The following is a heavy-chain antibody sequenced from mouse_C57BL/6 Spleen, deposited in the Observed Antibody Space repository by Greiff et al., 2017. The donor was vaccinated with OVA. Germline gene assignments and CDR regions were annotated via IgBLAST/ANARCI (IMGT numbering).Heavy chain of an antibody. D-gene: IGHD1-1*01. V-gene: IGHV1-22*01. J-gene: IGHJ1*03. CDR3: AREEIYYYGSYWYFDV. CDR1: GYTFTDYN. CDR2: INPNNGGT. Sequence: VQLQESGPELVKPGASVKMSCKASGYTFTDYNMHWVKQSHGKSLEWIGYINPNNGGTSYNQKFKGKATLTVNKSSSTAYMELRSLTSEDSAVYYCAREEIYYYGSYWYFDVWGTGTTVTVSS.